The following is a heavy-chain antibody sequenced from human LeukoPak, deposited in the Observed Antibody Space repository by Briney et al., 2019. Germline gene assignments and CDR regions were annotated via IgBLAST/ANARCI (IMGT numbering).Heavy chain of an antibody. V-gene: IGHV3-49*04. CDR1: GFTFGDYA. CDR3: TRDNYGSGRHSYYYYYYMDV. CDR2: IRSKAYGGTT. J-gene: IGHJ6*03. D-gene: IGHD3-10*01. Sequence: GGSLRLSCAASGFTFGDYAMSWVRQAPGKGLEWVGFIRSKAYGGTTEYAASVKGRFTISRDDSKSIAYLQMNSLKTEDAAVYYCTRDNYGSGRHSYYYYYYMDVWGKGTTVTISS.